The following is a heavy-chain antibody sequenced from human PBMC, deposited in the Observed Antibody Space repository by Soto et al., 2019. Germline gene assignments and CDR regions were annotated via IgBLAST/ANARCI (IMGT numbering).Heavy chain of an antibody. CDR3: ARLMGTSFDL. J-gene: IGHJ4*02. CDR2: ARNKVNSYTI. D-gene: IGHD2-8*01. Sequence: VGSLRLSCVASGFNFNDHYMDWVRQAPGKGLEWVGRARNKVNSYTIAYAASVQGRFTISRDDSKNSLYLQMNSLKTEDTAVYFRARLMGTSFDLWGQGTLVTVSS. CDR1: GFNFNDHY. V-gene: IGHV3-72*01.